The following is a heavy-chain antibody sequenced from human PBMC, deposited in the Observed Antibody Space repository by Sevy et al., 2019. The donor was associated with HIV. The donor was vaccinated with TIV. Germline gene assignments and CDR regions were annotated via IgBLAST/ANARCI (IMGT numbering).Heavy chain of an antibody. CDR2: ISSSGSTI. Sequence: GGSLRLSCAASGFTFSSYEMNWVRQAPGKGLEWVSYISSSGSTIYYADSVKGRFTISRDNAKNSLYLKMNSLRAEDTAVYYCARMRDRMGWEYYFDYWGQGTLVTVSS. J-gene: IGHJ4*02. V-gene: IGHV3-48*03. CDR3: ARMRDRMGWEYYFDY. D-gene: IGHD3-16*01. CDR1: GFTFSSYE.